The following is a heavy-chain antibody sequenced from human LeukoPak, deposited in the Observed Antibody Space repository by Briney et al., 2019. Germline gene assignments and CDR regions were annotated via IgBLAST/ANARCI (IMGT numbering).Heavy chain of an antibody. J-gene: IGHJ6*03. CDR3: ARYYSSSWYSQKGYYYMDV. Sequence: SETLSLTCTVSGGSISSYYWSWIRQPPGKGLEWIGSIYTSGSTNYNPSLKRRATISVDTSKNQFSLKLSSVTAANTAVYYCARYYSSSWYSQKGYYYMDVWGKGTTVTVSS. D-gene: IGHD6-13*01. V-gene: IGHV4-4*09. CDR1: GGSISSYY. CDR2: IYTSGST.